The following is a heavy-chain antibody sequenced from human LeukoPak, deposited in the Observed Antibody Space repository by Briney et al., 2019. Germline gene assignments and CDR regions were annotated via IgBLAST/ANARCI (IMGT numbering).Heavy chain of an antibody. CDR1: GFTFSSYG. D-gene: IGHD5-18*01. CDR2: IRYDGSNK. J-gene: IGHJ4*02. CDR3: AKDRSDTDMAYLFDY. V-gene: IGHV3-30*02. Sequence: PGGSLRLSCAASGFTFSSYGMHWVRQAPGKGLEWVAFIRYDGSNKYYADSVKGRSTISRDNSKNTLYLQMNSLRAEDTAVYYCAKDRSDTDMAYLFDYWGQGTPVTVSS.